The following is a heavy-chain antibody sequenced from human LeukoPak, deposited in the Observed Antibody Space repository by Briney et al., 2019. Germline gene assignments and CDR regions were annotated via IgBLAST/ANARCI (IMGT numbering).Heavy chain of an antibody. J-gene: IGHJ4*01. CDR2: IWSDGSNR. V-gene: IGHV3-33*01. CDR3: ARDAQRGFDYSNSLRY. CDR1: GFIFSHYG. Sequence: PGGSLRLSCAASGFIFSHYGMLWVRQAPGKGLEWVAVIWSDGSNRFYAGSVKGRFTISRDNAQNTVFLQMNSLRGEDTAVYYCARDAQRGFDYSNSLRYWGHGILVTVSS. D-gene: IGHD4-11*01.